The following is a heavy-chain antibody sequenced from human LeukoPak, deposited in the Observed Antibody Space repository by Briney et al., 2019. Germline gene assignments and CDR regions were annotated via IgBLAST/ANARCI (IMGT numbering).Heavy chain of an antibody. D-gene: IGHD5-18*01. CDR2: ISRSSATI. Sequence: GGSLRLSCAASGFIFSSYSMNWVRQAPGKGLEWVSYISRSSATIYYADSVKGRFTISRDNVKNSLYLQMNSLRAEDTALYYCARERGYSSSAFDIWGQGTMVTVSS. CDR1: GFIFSSYS. CDR3: ARERGYSSSAFDI. V-gene: IGHV3-48*01. J-gene: IGHJ3*02.